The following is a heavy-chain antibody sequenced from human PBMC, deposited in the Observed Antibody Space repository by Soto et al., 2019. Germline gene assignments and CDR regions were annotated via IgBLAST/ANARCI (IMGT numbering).Heavy chain of an antibody. Sequence: GESLKISCKGSGYSFTSYWIGWVRQMPGKGLEWMGIIYPGDSDTRYSPSFQGQVTISADKSISTAYLQWSSLKASDTAMYYCARLGRQRYYYYGMDVWGQGTTVTVSS. V-gene: IGHV5-51*01. CDR2: IYPGDSDT. D-gene: IGHD6-6*01. CDR1: GYSFTSYW. CDR3: ARLGRQRYYYYGMDV. J-gene: IGHJ6*02.